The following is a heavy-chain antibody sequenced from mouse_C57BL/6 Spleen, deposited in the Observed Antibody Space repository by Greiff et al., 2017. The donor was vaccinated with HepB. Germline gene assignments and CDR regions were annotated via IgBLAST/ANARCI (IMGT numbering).Heavy chain of an antibody. CDR1: GYTFTNYW. V-gene: IGHV1-63*01. Sequence: QVQLQQSGAELVRPGTSVKMSCKASGYTFTNYWIGWAKQRPGHGLEWIGDIYPGGGYTNYNEKFKGKATLTADKSSSTAYMQFSSLTSEDSAIYYCARMMVTPNWYFDVWGTGTTVTVSS. CDR3: ARMMVTPNWYFDV. J-gene: IGHJ1*03. CDR2: IYPGGGYT. D-gene: IGHD2-3*01.